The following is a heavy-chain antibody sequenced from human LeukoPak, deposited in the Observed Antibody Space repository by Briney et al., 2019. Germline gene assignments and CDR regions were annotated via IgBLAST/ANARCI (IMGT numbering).Heavy chain of an antibody. J-gene: IGHJ4*02. CDR3: ARERLRYSFHY. D-gene: IGHD1-1*01. CDR2: ISSSSSTI. Sequence: GGSLRLSCAASGFPFSSYSMIWVRQAPGKGLEWVSYISSSSSTIYYTDSVKDRFTIYRDNAKNALYLQMNSQRDEETAVCYCARERLRYSFHYWGEGTLVTVSS. V-gene: IGHV3-48*02. CDR1: GFPFSSYS.